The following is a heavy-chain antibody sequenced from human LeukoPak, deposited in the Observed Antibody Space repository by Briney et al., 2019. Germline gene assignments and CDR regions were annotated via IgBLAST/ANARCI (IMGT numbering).Heavy chain of an antibody. CDR2: INPNSGGT. J-gene: IGHJ4*02. CDR3: ARVRVGYFAY. CDR1: GYTFTGYY. V-gene: IGHV1-2*02. Sequence: ASVKVSCKASGYTFTGYYMHGVRQAPGQGLEWVGWINPNSGGTNYAQKFQGRVTMTRDTSISRAYMELSRLRSDDTAVYYCARVRVGYFAYWGQGTLVTVSS.